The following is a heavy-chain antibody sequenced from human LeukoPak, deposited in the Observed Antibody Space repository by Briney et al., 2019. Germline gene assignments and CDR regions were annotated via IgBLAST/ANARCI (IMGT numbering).Heavy chain of an antibody. J-gene: IGHJ4*02. CDR3: ARFIAGGGIDY. D-gene: IGHD6-13*01. CDR1: GGSISSSSSNW. CDR2: IYHSGST. V-gene: IGHV4-4*02. Sequence: PSETLSLTCAVSGGSISSSSSNWWSWVRQPPGKGLEWIGEIYHSGSTNYNPSLKSRVTISVDNSKNQFSLKLSSVTAADTAVYYCARFIAGGGIDYWGQGALVTVSS.